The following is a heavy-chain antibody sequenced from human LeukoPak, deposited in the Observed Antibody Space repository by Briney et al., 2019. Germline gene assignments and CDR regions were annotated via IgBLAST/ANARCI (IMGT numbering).Heavy chain of an antibody. J-gene: IGHJ4*02. CDR2: IYSSGTT. D-gene: IGHD2-21*02. Sequence: SETLSLTCAVSGDSISSGGYSWNWIRQPPGKALEWIGYIYSSGTTSYYPSLKSRVTISVDTSKNQFSLKLTSVTAADTAVYYCARGWGPAYGGGDCHRHFDYWGQGTLVTVSS. CDR1: GDSISSGGYS. V-gene: IGHV4-30-4*07. CDR3: ARGWGPAYGGGDCHRHFDY.